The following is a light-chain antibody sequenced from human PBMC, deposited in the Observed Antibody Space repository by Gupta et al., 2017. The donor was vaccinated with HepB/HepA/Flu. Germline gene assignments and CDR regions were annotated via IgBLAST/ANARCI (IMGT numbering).Light chain of an antibody. J-gene: IGLJ1*01. CDR2: DVS. CDR3: TSYTSSITYV. Sequence: QSALTQPASVSGSPGQSITISCTGTSSDVGGYNYVSWYQQYPGKAPKLMIYDVSNRPSGVSNRFSGSESGNTASLTISGLQAEDEADYYCTSYTSSITYVFGTGTKVTVL. CDR1: SSDVGGYNY. V-gene: IGLV2-14*01.